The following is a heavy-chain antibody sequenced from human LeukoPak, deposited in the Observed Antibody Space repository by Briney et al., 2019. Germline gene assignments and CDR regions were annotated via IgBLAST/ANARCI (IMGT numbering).Heavy chain of an antibody. CDR3: ARGYDYYDSSGIPAFDP. CDR2: IYYSGST. CDR1: GGSISSGGYY. V-gene: IGHV4-31*03. J-gene: IGHJ5*02. Sequence: SETLSLTCTVSGGSISSGGYYWSWIRQHPGKGLEWIGYIYYSGSTNYNPSLKSRVTISVDTSKNQFSLKLSSVTAADTAVYYCARGYDYYDSSGIPAFDPWGQGTLVTVSS. D-gene: IGHD3-22*01.